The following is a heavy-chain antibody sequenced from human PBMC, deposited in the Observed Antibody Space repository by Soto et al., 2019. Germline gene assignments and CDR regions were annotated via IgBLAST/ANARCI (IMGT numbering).Heavy chain of an antibody. Sequence: QVQLVQSGAEVKKPGSSVRVSCKASGDTFTFYSINWVRQAPGLGLEWMGRINPILGMSNYAQRFQGRVTMTADNSTSTADRELSSLRSEDTAMYYCARSYGSGYRAFDYWGQGALVTVSS. CDR3: ARSYGSGYRAFDY. J-gene: IGHJ4*02. CDR1: GDTFTFYS. D-gene: IGHD3-10*01. CDR2: INPILGMS. V-gene: IGHV1-69*02.